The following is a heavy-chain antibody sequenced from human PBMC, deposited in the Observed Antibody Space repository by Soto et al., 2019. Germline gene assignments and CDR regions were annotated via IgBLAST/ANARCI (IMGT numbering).Heavy chain of an antibody. Sequence: PLGSLRLSCAVSGFTFSSYAMSWVRQAPGKGLEWVSAISGSGGSTYYADSVKGRFTISRDNSKNTLYLQMNSLRAEDTAVYYCAKDQDSVVVVAATQSVIFDYWGQGTLVTVSS. CDR1: GFTFSSYA. CDR2: ISGSGGST. D-gene: IGHD2-15*01. J-gene: IGHJ4*02. CDR3: AKDQDSVVVVAATQSVIFDY. V-gene: IGHV3-23*01.